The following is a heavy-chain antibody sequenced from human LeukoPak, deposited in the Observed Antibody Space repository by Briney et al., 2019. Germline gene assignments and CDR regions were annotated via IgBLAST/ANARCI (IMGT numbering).Heavy chain of an antibody. CDR1: GGSISSYY. V-gene: IGHV4-59*01. CDR2: IYYNGST. Sequence: PSETLSLTCTVSGGSISSYYWSWIRQPPGKGLEWIGYIYYNGSTNYNPSLKSRVTISVDTSKNQFSLKLSSVTAADTAVYYCARALGAAAGRSDFDYWGQGTLVTVSS. D-gene: IGHD6-13*01. J-gene: IGHJ4*02. CDR3: ARALGAAAGRSDFDY.